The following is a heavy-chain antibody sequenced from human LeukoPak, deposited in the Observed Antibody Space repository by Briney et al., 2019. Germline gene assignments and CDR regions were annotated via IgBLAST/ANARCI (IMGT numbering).Heavy chain of an antibody. V-gene: IGHV3-21*01. Sequence: GGSLRLSCAASGFTFSSYSMNWVRQAPGKGLEWVSSISSSSSYIYYADSVKGRFTISRDNAKNSLYLQMNSLRAEDTAVYYCAREMATMESAVDYWGQGTLVTVSS. D-gene: IGHD5-24*01. CDR2: ISSSSSYI. CDR1: GFTFSSYS. J-gene: IGHJ4*02. CDR3: AREMATMESAVDY.